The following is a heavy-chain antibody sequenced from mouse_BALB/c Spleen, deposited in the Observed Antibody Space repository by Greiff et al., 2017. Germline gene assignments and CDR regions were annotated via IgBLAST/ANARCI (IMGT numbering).Heavy chain of an antibody. Sequence: EVKVVESGGGLVQPGGSLKLSCAASGFTFSSYGMSWVRQTPDKRLELVATINSNGGSTYYPDSVKGRFTISRDNAKNTLYLQMSSLKSEDTAMYYCAREGGYYDYWGQGTTLTVSS. D-gene: IGHD2-3*01. V-gene: IGHV5-6-3*01. CDR3: AREGGYYDY. CDR1: GFTFSSYG. J-gene: IGHJ2*01. CDR2: INSNGGST.